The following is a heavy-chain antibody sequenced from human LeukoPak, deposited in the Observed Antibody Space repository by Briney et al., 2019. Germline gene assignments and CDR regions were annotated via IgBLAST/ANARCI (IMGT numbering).Heavy chain of an antibody. CDR1: GFTFSSYE. D-gene: IGHD3-3*01. CDR2: ISSSGSTI. CDR3: ARDGVHYDFWSGYYTAAFDI. Sequence: GGSLRLCCAASGFTFSSYEMNWVRQAPGKGLEWVSYISSSGSTIYYADSVKGRFTISRDNAKNSLYLQMNSLRAEDTAVYYCARDGVHYDFWSGYYTAAFDIWGQGTMVTVSS. V-gene: IGHV3-48*03. J-gene: IGHJ3*02.